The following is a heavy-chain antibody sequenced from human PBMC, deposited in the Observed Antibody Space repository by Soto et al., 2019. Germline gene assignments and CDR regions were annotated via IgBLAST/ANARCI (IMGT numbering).Heavy chain of an antibody. CDR1: GDSFSRYA. Sequence: SVNLYCKGVGDSFSRYAISWLRQAQRQGLEWMGGIIPIFGTANYAQKFQGRVTITADESTSTAYMELSSLRSEDTAVYYCAREISGIVVVTASHDAFDIWGQGTMVTVS. J-gene: IGHJ3*02. D-gene: IGHD2-21*02. CDR3: AREISGIVVVTASHDAFDI. V-gene: IGHV1-69*01. CDR2: IIPIFGTA.